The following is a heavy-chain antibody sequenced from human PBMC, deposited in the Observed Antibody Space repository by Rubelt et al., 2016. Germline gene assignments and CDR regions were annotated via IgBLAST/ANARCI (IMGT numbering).Heavy chain of an antibody. CDR2: INHSGST. Sequence: QVQLQQWGAGLLKPSETLSLTCAVYGGSFSGYYWSWIRQPPGQGLEWIGEINHSGSTNYNPSLKSRVPVSVDTSKNQFALKLSSVTAADTAVYYCARLRCGGSCRPPNFYYYYGMDVWGQGTTVTVSS. CDR1: GGSFSGYY. D-gene: IGHD2-15*01. J-gene: IGHJ6*02. CDR3: ARLRCGGSCRPPNFYYYYGMDV. V-gene: IGHV4-34*01.